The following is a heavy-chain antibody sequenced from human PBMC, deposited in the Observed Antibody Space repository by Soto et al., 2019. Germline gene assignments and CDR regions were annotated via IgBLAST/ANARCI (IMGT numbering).Heavy chain of an antibody. CDR2: ISYDGSNK. CDR3: AREFYDGLSYYFDY. J-gene: IGHJ4*02. D-gene: IGHD3-3*01. Sequence: GGSLRLSCAASGFSFSSYAMHWVRQAPGKGLEWVAVISYDGSNKYYADSVKGRFTISRDNSKNTLYLQMNSLRAEDTAVYYCAREFYDGLSYYFDYWGQGTLVTVSS. V-gene: IGHV3-30-3*01. CDR1: GFSFSSYA.